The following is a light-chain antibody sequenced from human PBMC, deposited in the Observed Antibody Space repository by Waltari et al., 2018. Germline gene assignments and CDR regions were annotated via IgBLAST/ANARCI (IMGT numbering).Light chain of an antibody. CDR2: AAS. V-gene: IGKV1-9*01. CDR1: QGINKY. J-gene: IGKJ1*01. CDR3: QQLNSYQWT. Sequence: IQLTQPPSSLSASVGDRVTITCRASQGINKYLAWYQQKPVKAPKLLIYAASTLQSGVPSRFSGSGSGTDFTLTIISLQPEDFASYFFQQLNSYQWTFGQGSEVAVK.